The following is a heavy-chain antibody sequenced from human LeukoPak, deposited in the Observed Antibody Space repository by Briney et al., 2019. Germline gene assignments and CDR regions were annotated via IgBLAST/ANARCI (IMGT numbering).Heavy chain of an antibody. D-gene: IGHD6-13*01. J-gene: IGHJ4*02. CDR2: ISYDGSNK. CDR3: AREALAAAGGFDY. CDR1: GFTLSSYA. Sequence: GRSLRLSCAAYGFTLSSYAMHWVRQAPGKGVEWEAVISYDGSNKYYADSVKCRFTISRDNSNNTLYLQMNSLRAEDTAVYYCAREALAAAGGFDYWGQGTLVTVSS. V-gene: IGHV3-30*04.